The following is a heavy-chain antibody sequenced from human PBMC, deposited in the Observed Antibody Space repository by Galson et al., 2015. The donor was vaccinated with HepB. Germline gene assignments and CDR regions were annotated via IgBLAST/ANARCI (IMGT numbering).Heavy chain of an antibody. CDR2: IWYDGSNK. J-gene: IGHJ4*02. V-gene: IGHV3-33*01. Sequence: SLRLSCAASGFTFSSYGMHWVRQAPGKGLEWVAVIWYDGSNKYYADSVKSRFTISRDNSKNTLYLQMNSLRAEDTAVYYCARTGTGMEGFDYWGQGTLVTVSS. CDR1: GFTFSSYG. CDR3: ARTGTGMEGFDY. D-gene: IGHD7-27*01.